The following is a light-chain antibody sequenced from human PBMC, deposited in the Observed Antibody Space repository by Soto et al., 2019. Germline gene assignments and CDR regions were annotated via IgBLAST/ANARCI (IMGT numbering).Light chain of an antibody. CDR3: VQRTTWPWT. CDR2: DAS. J-gene: IGKJ1*01. Sequence: EIVLTQSPGTLSLSPGERATLSCRASQSVSSHLAWYQQKPGQAPRLLIYDASNRATGIPARFSGSGSGTDFPLTISSLEPEDSAVYHCVQRTTWPWTCGQGSKVEIK. CDR1: QSVSSH. V-gene: IGKV3-11*01.